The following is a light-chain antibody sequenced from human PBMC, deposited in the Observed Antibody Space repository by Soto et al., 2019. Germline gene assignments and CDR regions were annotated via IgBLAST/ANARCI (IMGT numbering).Light chain of an antibody. J-gene: IGKJ2*01. V-gene: IGKV3-11*01. CDR2: DAS. CDR3: QQRSNWPPNYT. Sequence: EIVLTQSPATLSLSPGERATLACRASQSVSSYLAWYQQKPGQAPRLLIYDASNRATGIPARFSGSGSGTDFALTIGSLEPEAFAVYYCQQRSNWPPNYTCGQGTKLEIK. CDR1: QSVSSY.